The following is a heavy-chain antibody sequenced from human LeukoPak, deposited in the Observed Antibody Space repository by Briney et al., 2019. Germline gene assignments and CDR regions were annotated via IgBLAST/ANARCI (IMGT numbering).Heavy chain of an antibody. J-gene: IGHJ4*02. Sequence: GGSLRLSCAASGFTFSSYSMNWVRQAPGKGLEWVSDISSSGSTIYFADSVKGRFTISRDNAKNSLYLQMNSLRDEHTAVYYCARLEYYYVSGNYYKLFDYWGQGTLVTV. CDR2: ISSSGSTI. CDR3: ARLEYYYVSGNYYKLFDY. CDR1: GFTFSSYS. V-gene: IGHV3-48*02. D-gene: IGHD3-10*01.